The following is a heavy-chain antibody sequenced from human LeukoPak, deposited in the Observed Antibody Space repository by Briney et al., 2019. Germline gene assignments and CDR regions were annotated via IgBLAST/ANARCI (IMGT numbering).Heavy chain of an antibody. Sequence: GGSLRLSCAASGFTFSSYWMSWVRQAPGKGLEWVANMKYDGSEKYYVDSVKGRFTISRDNAKNSLYLQMNSLRAEDTAVYYCARDIEAAGLFLDYGGQGTLVTVSS. CDR2: MKYDGSEK. CDR3: ARDIEAAGLFLDY. CDR1: GFTFSSYW. J-gene: IGHJ4*02. D-gene: IGHD6-13*01. V-gene: IGHV3-7*01.